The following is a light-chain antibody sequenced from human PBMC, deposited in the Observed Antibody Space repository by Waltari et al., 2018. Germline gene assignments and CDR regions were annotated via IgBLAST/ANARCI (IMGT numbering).Light chain of an antibody. CDR3: QQYGSSPRT. CDR2: GAS. J-gene: IGKJ1*01. CDR1: QSVSSRN. Sequence: EIVLTQSPGTLSLSPGERATLSCRASQSVSSRNLAWYQQKPGQALRLLIYGASSRATGIPDRFSGSGSGTDFTLTISGLEPEDFAVYYCQQYGSSPRTFGQGTKVEIK. V-gene: IGKV3-20*01.